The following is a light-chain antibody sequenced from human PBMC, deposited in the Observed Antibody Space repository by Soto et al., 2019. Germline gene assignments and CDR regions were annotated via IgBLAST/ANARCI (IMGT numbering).Light chain of an antibody. Sequence: EILMMQSPATLSVSPGDSATLSCRASRSVDTDLAWYQQRPGQAPRLLVFATSARATGVPDRFRGSRSRTDLTPTPSRLQPEHSATYYCHQYLSTPSWAFAQG. CDR3: HQYLSTPSWA. J-gene: IGKJ1*01. CDR1: RSVDTD. V-gene: IGKV3-15*01. CDR2: ATS.